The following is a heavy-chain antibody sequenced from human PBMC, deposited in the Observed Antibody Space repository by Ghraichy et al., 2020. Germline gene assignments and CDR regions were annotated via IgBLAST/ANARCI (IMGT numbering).Heavy chain of an antibody. CDR2: IYYRGST. CDR3: ARARIHDDYDPGFDY. J-gene: IGHJ4*02. CDR1: GGSINTNGYY. D-gene: IGHD4-17*01. Sequence: SETLSLTCTVSGGSINTNGYYWSWFRQRPGQALQWIAHIYYRGSTYYDPTLQSRLTISIDTSENQFSLTLASVTAADTAIYFCARARIHDDYDPGFDYWDRGTLVTVSS. V-gene: IGHV4-39*07.